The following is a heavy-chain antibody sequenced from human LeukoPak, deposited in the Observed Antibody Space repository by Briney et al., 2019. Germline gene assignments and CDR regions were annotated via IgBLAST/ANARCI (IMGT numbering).Heavy chain of an antibody. CDR1: GGFIRRFY. CDR3: ARGNYGDYGARYFDL. J-gene: IGHJ2*01. CDR2: IYYSGST. Sequence: KPSETPALNCTGSGGFIRRFYWSWIRQPPRKGLESIGYIYYSGSTNYNPSLKSRVTISVDTSKNQFSLKLSSVTAADTAVYYCARGNYGDYGARYFDLWGRGTLVTVSS. V-gene: IGHV4-59*01. D-gene: IGHD4-17*01.